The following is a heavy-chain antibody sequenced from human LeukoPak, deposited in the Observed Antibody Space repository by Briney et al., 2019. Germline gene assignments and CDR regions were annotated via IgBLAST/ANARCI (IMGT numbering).Heavy chain of an antibody. D-gene: IGHD6-6*01. CDR3: ARGPNSNWSGLDF. J-gene: IGHJ4*02. V-gene: IGHV3-30*03. CDR1: GFTFSSYG. Sequence: GRSLRLSCAASGFTFSSYGMHWIRQAPGKGLEWVAVISNDGSNKYYADSVKGRFTISRDNAKNTLYLQVNNLRAEDTAVYYCARGPNSNWSGLDFWGQGTLLTVSS. CDR2: ISNDGSNK.